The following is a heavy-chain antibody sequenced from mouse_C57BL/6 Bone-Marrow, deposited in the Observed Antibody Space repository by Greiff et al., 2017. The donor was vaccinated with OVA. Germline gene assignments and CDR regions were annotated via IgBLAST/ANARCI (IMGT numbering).Heavy chain of an antibody. J-gene: IGHJ3*01. D-gene: IGHD2-4*01. CDR2: ISSGGDYI. V-gene: IGHV5-9-1*02. CDR3: TGDRYDYDGSWFAY. Sequence: EVMLVESGEGLVKPGGSLKLSCAASGFTFSSYAMSWVRQTPEKRLEWVAYISSGGDYIYYADTVKGRFTISRDNARNNLYLQMSSLKSEDTAMYYCTGDRYDYDGSWFAYWGQGTLVTVSA. CDR1: GFTFSSYA.